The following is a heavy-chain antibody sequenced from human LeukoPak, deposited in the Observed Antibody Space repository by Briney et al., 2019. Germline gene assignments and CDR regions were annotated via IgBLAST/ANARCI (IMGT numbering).Heavy chain of an antibody. CDR1: GGSISTANYY. V-gene: IGHV4-39*07. CDR3: ARGHRGNWFDP. Sequence: KSSETLSLTCTVSGGSISTANYYWGWVRQPPGKGLEWIGNIFYSGSTYYSPPLKSRLTISLDTSRNQFSLKLSSVTAADTAVYYCARGHRGNWFDPWGQGTLVTVSS. J-gene: IGHJ5*02. CDR2: IFYSGST.